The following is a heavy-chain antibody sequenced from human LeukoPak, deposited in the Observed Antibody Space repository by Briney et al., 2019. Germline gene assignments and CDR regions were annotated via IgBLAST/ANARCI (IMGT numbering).Heavy chain of an antibody. CDR3: ARERVVVVPAAMENWFDP. CDR2: IGTAGDT. Sequence: GGSLRLSCAASGFTFSGYDMHWVRQATGKGLEWVSAIGTAGDTYYPGSVKGRFTISRENAKNSLYLQMNSLRAGDTAVYYCARERVVVVPAAMENWFDPWGQGTLVTVSS. CDR1: GFTFSGYD. J-gene: IGHJ5*02. D-gene: IGHD2-2*01. V-gene: IGHV3-13*01.